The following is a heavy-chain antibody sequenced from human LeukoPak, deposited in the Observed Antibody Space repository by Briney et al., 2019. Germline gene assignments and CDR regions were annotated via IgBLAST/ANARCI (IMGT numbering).Heavy chain of an antibody. V-gene: IGHV3-30*02. J-gene: IGHJ4*02. CDR3: AKAPNRGSWYFDY. CDR1: GFTFSSYG. Sequence: PGGSLRLSCAASGFTFSSYGMHWVRQAPGKGLEWVAFIRSDGTNKYYADSVKGRFTISRDNSKNTLYLQMNTLRSEDTAVYYCAKAPNRGSWYFDYWGQGTLVTVSS. D-gene: IGHD6-13*01. CDR2: IRSDGTNK.